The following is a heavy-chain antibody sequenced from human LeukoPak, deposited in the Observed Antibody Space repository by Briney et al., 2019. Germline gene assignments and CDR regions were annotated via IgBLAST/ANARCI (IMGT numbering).Heavy chain of an antibody. CDR3: ARGQSTVAMIDDAFDI. CDR2: IYSGGST. D-gene: IGHD2-15*01. CDR1: GFTVSSIY. Sequence: PGGSLRLSCAASGFTVSSIYMSWVRQAPGQGLEGVSVIYSGGSTYYADSVKGRFTISRDNSKNTLYLQMNSLRAEDTAVYYCARGQSTVAMIDDAFDIWGQGTMVTVSS. V-gene: IGHV3-66*02. J-gene: IGHJ3*02.